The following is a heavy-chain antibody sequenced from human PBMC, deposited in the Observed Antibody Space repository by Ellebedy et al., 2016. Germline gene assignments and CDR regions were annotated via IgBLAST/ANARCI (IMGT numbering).Heavy chain of an antibody. CDR2: IYYSGST. CDR1: GGSISSYY. Sequence: GSLRLSCTVSGGSISSYYWSWIRQPPGKGLEWIGYIYYSGSTNYNPSLKSRVTISVDMSKNQISLKLSSVTAADTAVYYCARGGSLQGWGRNWGQGTLVTVSS. V-gene: IGHV4-59*08. J-gene: IGHJ4*02. CDR3: ARGGSLQGWGRN. D-gene: IGHD3-16*01.